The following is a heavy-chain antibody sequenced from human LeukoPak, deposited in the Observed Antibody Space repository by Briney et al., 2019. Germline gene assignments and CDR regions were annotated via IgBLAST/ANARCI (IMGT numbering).Heavy chain of an antibody. CDR3: ARCAERIHDPENYFDY. CDR2: IWYDGSNK. Sequence: GGSLRLSCAASGFTLSSYGMHWVRQAPGKGLEWVAVIWYDGSNKYYADSVKGRFTISRDNSKNTLFLQMNSLRAEDTAVYYCARCAERIHDPENYFDYWGQGTLVTVSS. J-gene: IGHJ4*02. V-gene: IGHV3-33*01. CDR1: GFTLSSYG. D-gene: IGHD1-1*01.